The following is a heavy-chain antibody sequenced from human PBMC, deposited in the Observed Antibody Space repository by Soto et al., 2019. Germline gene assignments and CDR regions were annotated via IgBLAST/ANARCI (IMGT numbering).Heavy chain of an antibody. CDR1: GGTFSSYA. J-gene: IGHJ6*02. CDR2: IIPIFGTA. D-gene: IGHD2-2*01. V-gene: IGHV1-69*13. CDR3: ARDQGIVVVPAAPRDYYYGMDV. Sequence: SVKVSCKASGGTFSSYAISWVRQAPGQGLEWMGGIIPIFGTANYAQKFQGRVTITADESTSTAYMELSSLRSEDTAVYYCARDQGIVVVPAAPRDYYYGMDVWGQGTTVTSP.